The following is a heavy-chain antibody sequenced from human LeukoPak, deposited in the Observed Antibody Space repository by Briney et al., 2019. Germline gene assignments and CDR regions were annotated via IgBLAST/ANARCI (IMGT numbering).Heavy chain of an antibody. CDR2: ISSSTSYI. CDR3: ARDYYDSRRKFDY. V-gene: IGHV3-21*01. J-gene: IGHJ4*02. D-gene: IGHD3-22*01. CDR1: GFTLGSYS. Sequence: GGSLRLSCAASGFTLGSYSMNWVRQAPGKGLEWVSSISSSTSYIFYADSVKGRFTISRDNAKNSLYLQMNSLRAEDTAVYYCARDYYDSRRKFDYWGQGTLVTVSS.